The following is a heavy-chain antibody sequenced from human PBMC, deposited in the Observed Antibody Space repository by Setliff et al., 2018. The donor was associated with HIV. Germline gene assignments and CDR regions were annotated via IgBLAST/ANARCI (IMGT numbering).Heavy chain of an antibody. CDR1: GYTFTSYD. CDR3: ARVQTMAVAGTQYYYMDV. V-gene: IGHV1-8*02. J-gene: IGHJ6*03. CDR2: MMPSSGNT. Sequence: GASVKVSCKASGYTFTSYDINWVRQATGQGLEWMGWMMPSSGNTGYAQKFQGRLTMTRNTSISTAYMELSGLRSEDTAVYYCARVQTMAVAGTQYYYMDVWGKGTTVTVSS. D-gene: IGHD6-19*01.